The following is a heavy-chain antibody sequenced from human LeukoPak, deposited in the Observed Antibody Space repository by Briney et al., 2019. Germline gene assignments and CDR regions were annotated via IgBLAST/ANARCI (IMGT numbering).Heavy chain of an antibody. D-gene: IGHD1-14*01. CDR3: ARVSRVRTGHYYYYGMDV. J-gene: IGHJ6*02. V-gene: IGHV4-30-4*01. CDR2: IYYSGST. Sequence: PSETLSLTCTVSGGSISSGDYYWSWIRQPPGKGLEWIGYIYYSGSTYYNPSLKSRVTISVDTSKNQFSLKLSSVTAADTAVYYCARVSRVRTGHYYYYGMDVWGQGTTVTVSS. CDR1: GGSISSGDYY.